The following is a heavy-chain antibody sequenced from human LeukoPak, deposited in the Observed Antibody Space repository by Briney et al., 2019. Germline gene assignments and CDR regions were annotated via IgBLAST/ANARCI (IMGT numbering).Heavy chain of an antibody. Sequence: SETLSLTCTVSGGSINSYYWSWIRQPPGKGLEWIRYIYTSGSTNYNPSLKSRVTISVDTSKNQFSLKLSSVTAADTAVYYCARLFQCNDFWSGLNSYYMDAWGKGTTVTVSS. CDR1: GGSINSYY. V-gene: IGHV4-4*09. J-gene: IGHJ6*03. D-gene: IGHD3-3*01. CDR3: ARLFQCNDFWSGLNSYYMDA. CDR2: IYTSGST.